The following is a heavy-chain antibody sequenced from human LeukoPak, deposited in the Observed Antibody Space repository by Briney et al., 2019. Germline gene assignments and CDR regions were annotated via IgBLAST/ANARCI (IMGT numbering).Heavy chain of an antibody. CDR3: ARDDFSTYPGLNYFDY. Sequence: ASVKVSCKASGYTFTHYAVHWVRQAPGQRLEWMGWTNVGNDYTESSQKFQDRLTITSDTTATTVYMELSSLRSEDTAVYYCARDDFSTYPGLNYFDYWGQGTLVTVSS. J-gene: IGHJ4*02. V-gene: IGHV1-3*01. CDR1: GYTFTHYA. CDR2: TNVGNDYT. D-gene: IGHD4-11*01.